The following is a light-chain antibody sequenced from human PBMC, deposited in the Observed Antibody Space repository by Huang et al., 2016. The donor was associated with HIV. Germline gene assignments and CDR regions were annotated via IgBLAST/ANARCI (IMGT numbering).Light chain of an antibody. Sequence: DIQMTQSPPSLSASVGDRVTFTCRANQNITKSLNWYQQKPWKAPKLLIYTASTLESGVQSRFSGGGSGSRFTLNITNLQPEDFATYYCQQSFSVPRTFG. CDR1: QNITKS. J-gene: IGKJ1*01. V-gene: IGKV1-39*01. CDR2: TAS. CDR3: QQSFSVPRT.